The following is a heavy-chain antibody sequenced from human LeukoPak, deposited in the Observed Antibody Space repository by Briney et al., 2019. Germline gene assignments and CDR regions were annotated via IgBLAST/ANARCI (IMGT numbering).Heavy chain of an antibody. V-gene: IGHV1-69*13. CDR3: ARDALSAGYSSGWYNNWFDP. CDR1: GGTFSGYA. CDR2: IIPIFGTA. J-gene: IGHJ5*02. Sequence: SVKVSCTASGGTFSGYAISWVRQAPGQGLEWMGGIIPIFGTANYAQKFQGRVTITADESTSTAYMELSSLRSEDTAVYYCARDALSAGYSSGWYNNWFDPWGQGTLVTVSS. D-gene: IGHD6-19*01.